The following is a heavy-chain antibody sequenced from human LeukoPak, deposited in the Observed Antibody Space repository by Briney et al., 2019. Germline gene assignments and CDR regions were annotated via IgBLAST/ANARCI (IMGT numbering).Heavy chain of an antibody. CDR1: GYTPTELS. D-gene: IGHD3-3*01. CDR2: FDPEDGET. Sequence: GASVRVSCKVSGYTPTELSMHWVRQAPGKGLEWMGGFDPEDGETIYAQKFQGRVTMTEDTSTDTAYMELSSLRSEDTAVYYCATVGFLEWLSVDPPSPPYYYGMDVWGQGTTVTVSS. J-gene: IGHJ6*02. CDR3: ATVGFLEWLSVDPPSPPYYYGMDV. V-gene: IGHV1-24*01.